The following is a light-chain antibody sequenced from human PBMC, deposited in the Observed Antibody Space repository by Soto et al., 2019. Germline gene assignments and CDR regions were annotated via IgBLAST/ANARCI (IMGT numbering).Light chain of an antibody. Sequence: EIVLTQSPGSLSLSPGESATLSYRASQSVSNNYLAWYQQKPGQAPRLLIYGASNRATGIPDRFSGSGSGTDFTLTISRLEPEDFAVDYCQQYGSSGTFGQGTKVEIK. CDR2: GAS. J-gene: IGKJ1*01. CDR1: QSVSNNY. CDR3: QQYGSSGT. V-gene: IGKV3-20*01.